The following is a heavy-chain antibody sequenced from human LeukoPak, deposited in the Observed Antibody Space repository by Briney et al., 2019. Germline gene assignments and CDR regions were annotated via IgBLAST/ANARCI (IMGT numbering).Heavy chain of an antibody. Sequence: ASVRVSCKASVYNFNSYYIHWVRQAPGQGLTWMGWINPDYGKTKYAPRFQGRVTMTWDTSINTAYVDLSGLRSDDTAVYYCARNEPAVSVVDAFDVWGQGTVVTVSS. D-gene: IGHD1-1*01. V-gene: IGHV1-2*02. CDR1: VYNFNSYY. J-gene: IGHJ3*01. CDR2: INPDYGKT. CDR3: ARNEPAVSVVDAFDV.